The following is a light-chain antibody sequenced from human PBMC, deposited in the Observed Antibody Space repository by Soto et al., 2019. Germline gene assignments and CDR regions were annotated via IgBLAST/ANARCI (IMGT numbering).Light chain of an antibody. Sequence: EIVLTQSPGTLSLSPGERATLSCRASQSVSSSYLAWYQQKPGQAPRLLIYGASGRATGIPDRFSGSGSGTDFTLTISRLEPEDFAVYHCQQYGSLSWTFGQGTKVDIK. V-gene: IGKV3-20*01. J-gene: IGKJ1*01. CDR1: QSVSSSY. CDR3: QQYGSLSWT. CDR2: GAS.